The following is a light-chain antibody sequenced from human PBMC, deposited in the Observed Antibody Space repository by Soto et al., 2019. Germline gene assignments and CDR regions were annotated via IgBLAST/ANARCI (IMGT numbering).Light chain of an antibody. CDR2: AAS. J-gene: IGKJ2*01. Sequence: DIQMTQSPSSVSASVGDRVTITCRASQGISTWLSWYQQKPGSAPKLLIYAASSLQSGVPSRFSGSGSGPYFTLTITSLQPEDFATYYCLQSDSFPHTFGQGTKLQIK. CDR3: LQSDSFPHT. V-gene: IGKV1-12*01. CDR1: QGISTW.